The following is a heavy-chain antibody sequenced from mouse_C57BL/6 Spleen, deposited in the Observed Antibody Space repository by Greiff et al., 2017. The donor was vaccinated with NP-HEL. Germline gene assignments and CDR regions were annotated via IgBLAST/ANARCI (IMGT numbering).Heavy chain of an antibody. J-gene: IGHJ2*01. D-gene: IGHD1-1*01. V-gene: IGHV1-80*01. Sequence: QVQLKQSGAELVKPGASVKISCKASGYAFSSYWMNWVKQRPGKGLEWIGQIYPGDGDTNYNGKFKGKATLTADKSSSTAYMQLSSLTSEDSAVYFCARRRDYYGSPYYFDYWGQGTTLTVSS. CDR1: GYAFSSYW. CDR2: IYPGDGDT. CDR3: ARRRDYYGSPYYFDY.